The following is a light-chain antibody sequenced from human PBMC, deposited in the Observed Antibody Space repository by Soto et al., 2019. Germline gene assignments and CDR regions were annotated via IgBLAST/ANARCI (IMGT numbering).Light chain of an antibody. CDR3: TSYRKGPLYV. J-gene: IGLJ1*01. Sequence: QSALTQPASVSGSPGQSITISCTGITADVSSSNFVSWYQHRPGEGPRLILYDVSHRPSGVSNRFSGSKAGDTASLTISGLQLEDEAEYYCTSYRKGPLYVFGSGTKVTVL. CDR1: TADVSSSNF. CDR2: DVS. V-gene: IGLV2-14*03.